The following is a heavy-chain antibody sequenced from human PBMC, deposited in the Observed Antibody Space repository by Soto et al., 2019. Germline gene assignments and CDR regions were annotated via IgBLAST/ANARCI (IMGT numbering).Heavy chain of an antibody. V-gene: IGHV4-34*01. D-gene: IGHD6-13*01. Sequence: PSETLSLTFAVYGGSCSGYYWSWIRQPPGKGLEWIGEINHSGSTNYNPSFKSRVTISVDTSKNQCSLKLSSVTAADTAVYYCARGMGSSWEYYFDYWGQGTLVAISS. CDR3: ARGMGSSWEYYFDY. CDR1: GGSCSGYY. J-gene: IGHJ4*02. CDR2: INHSGST.